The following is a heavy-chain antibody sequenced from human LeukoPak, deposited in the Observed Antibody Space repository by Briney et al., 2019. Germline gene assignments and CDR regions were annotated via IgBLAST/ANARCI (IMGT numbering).Heavy chain of an antibody. D-gene: IGHD3-16*01. CDR1: GGTFSSYA. CDR3: ARIIMITFGGVWDYYYGMDV. J-gene: IGHJ6*02. CDR2: IIPIFGTA. V-gene: IGHV1-69*13. Sequence: GASVKVSCKASGGTFSSYAISWVRQAPGQGLEWMGGIIPIFGTANYAQKFQGRVTITADQSTSTAYMELSSLRSEGTAVYYCARIIMITFGGVWDYYYGMDVWGQGTTVTVSS.